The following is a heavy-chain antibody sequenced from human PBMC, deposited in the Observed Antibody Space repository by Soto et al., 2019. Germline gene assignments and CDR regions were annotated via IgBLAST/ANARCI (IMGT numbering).Heavy chain of an antibody. Sequence: GASVKVSCKASGYTFTGYYMHWVRQAPGQGLEWMGWINPNSGGTNYAQKFQGRVTMTRDTSISTAYMELSRLRSDDTAVYYCARDRGYDFWSGYQRGYYYYGTDVWGQGTTVTVSS. CDR2: INPNSGGT. D-gene: IGHD3-3*01. V-gene: IGHV1-2*02. CDR1: GYTFTGYY. CDR3: ARDRGYDFWSGYQRGYYYYGTDV. J-gene: IGHJ6*02.